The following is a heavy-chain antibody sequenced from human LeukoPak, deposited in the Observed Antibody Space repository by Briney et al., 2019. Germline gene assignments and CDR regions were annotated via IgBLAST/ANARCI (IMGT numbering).Heavy chain of an antibody. Sequence: GGSLRLSCAASGFIFSSYWMTWVRQAPGKGLEWVANIKYDGSDEYYVDSVKGRFTISRDNAKNSLYLQMNSLRAEDTAVYYCARSSGWRSEFDYCGQGTLVTVSS. CDR2: IKYDGSDE. J-gene: IGHJ4*02. D-gene: IGHD6-19*01. V-gene: IGHV3-7*01. CDR1: GFIFSSYW. CDR3: ARSSGWRSEFDY.